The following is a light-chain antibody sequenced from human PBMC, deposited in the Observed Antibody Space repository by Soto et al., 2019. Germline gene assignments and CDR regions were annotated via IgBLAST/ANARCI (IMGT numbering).Light chain of an antibody. V-gene: IGKV1-39*01. Sequence: ESQMTQSPSSLSTSVGDSVTITCRASQRINIYLNWYRQKPGKAPELLIYSASNLQSEVPSRFSGSGSGTDFTLTISSLQPEDFAAYYCQQSFSTPTFGQGTRLEIK. J-gene: IGKJ5*01. CDR2: SAS. CDR1: QRINIY. CDR3: QQSFSTPT.